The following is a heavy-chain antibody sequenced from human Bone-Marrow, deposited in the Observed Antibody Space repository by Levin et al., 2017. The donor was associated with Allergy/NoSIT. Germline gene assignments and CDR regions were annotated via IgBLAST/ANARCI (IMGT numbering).Heavy chain of an antibody. V-gene: IGHV3-30*04. D-gene: IGHD6-19*01. CDR1: GFHFSSDA. CDR2: ISHDVNKK. CDR3: ARDPHSSGWSKIFGYLDY. Sequence: GGSLRLSCATSGFHFSSDALHWVRQSPGKGLEWVALISHDVNKKFYADSVKGRFTISRDNSKNTLYLELNSLRAEDTAVYDCARDPHSSGWSKIFGYLDYWGQGTLVTVSS. J-gene: IGHJ4*02.